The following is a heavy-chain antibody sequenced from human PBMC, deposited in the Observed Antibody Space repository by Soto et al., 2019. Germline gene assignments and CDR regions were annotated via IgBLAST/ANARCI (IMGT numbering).Heavy chain of an antibody. J-gene: IGHJ4*02. D-gene: IGHD3-22*01. CDR1: GGSISSSSYY. CDR2: IYYSGST. CDR3: ASAVFTMIVVHYFDH. V-gene: IGHV4-39*01. Sequence: SETLSLTCTVSGGSISSSSYYWGWIRQPPGKGLEWIGSIYYSGSTYYNPSLKSRVTISVDTSKNQFSLKLSSVTAADTAVYIFASAVFTMIVVHYFDHWGQGTLVTVPS.